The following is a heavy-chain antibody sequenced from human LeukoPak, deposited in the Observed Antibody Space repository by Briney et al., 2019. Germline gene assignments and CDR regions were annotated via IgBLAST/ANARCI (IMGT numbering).Heavy chain of an antibody. CDR3: ARDLGYSGYDSYY. CDR1: GFTFSSYT. D-gene: IGHD5-12*01. CDR2: ISGSNSYI. V-gene: IGHV3-21*06. J-gene: IGHJ4*02. Sequence: PGGSLGLSCAASGFTFSSYTMNWVRQAPGKGLEWVSCISGSNSYIYYADSVRGRFTISRDNAKNSLYLQMNSLRAEDTSIYYCARDLGYSGYDSYYWGQGTLVTVSS.